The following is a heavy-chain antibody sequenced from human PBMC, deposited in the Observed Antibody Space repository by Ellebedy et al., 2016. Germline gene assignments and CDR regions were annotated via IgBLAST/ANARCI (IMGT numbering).Heavy chain of an antibody. Sequence: GESLKISXVVSGLSVSNNYMRWVRQAPGKGLEWVSLMYSGGDTHYADSVKGRFTISRDNSKNTLYLQMNSLRAEDTAVYYCARDPPSSTSRTWGWGQGTLVTVSS. V-gene: IGHV3-66*01. CDR2: MYSGGDT. CDR1: GLSVSNNY. J-gene: IGHJ4*02. D-gene: IGHD2/OR15-2a*01. CDR3: ARDPPSSTSRTWG.